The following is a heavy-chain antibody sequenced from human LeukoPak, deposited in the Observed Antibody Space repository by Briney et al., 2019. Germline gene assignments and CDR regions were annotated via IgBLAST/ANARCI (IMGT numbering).Heavy chain of an antibody. J-gene: IGHJ4*02. CDR2: ISYSGST. V-gene: IGHV4-59*01. CDR3: ARGGDDPANWRYYIDY. D-gene: IGHD1-1*01. Sequence: PSETLSLTCTVSGGSTTAYYWSWIRQPPGKRLEWIGYISYSGSTNYNPSLESRVTTSLDTSRNQFSLKVNSVTAADTAVYYCARGGDDPANWRYYIDYWGQGTLVTVSS. CDR1: GGSTTAYY.